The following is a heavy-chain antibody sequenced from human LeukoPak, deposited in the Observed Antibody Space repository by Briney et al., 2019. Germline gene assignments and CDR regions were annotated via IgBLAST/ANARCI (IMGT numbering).Heavy chain of an antibody. V-gene: IGHV3-72*01. CDR2: TRTRANSYTA. CDR3: ARVKVEWELLQIAFDI. Sequence: GGSLRHSSAASGFTFSDHYMDWVRQPPGKGLECVGRTRTRANSYTAEYAASVKGRLTISRDDSKNSLYLQMNSLKTEDTAVYYCARVKVEWELLQIAFDIWGQGTMVTVSS. J-gene: IGHJ3*02. CDR1: GFTFSDHY. D-gene: IGHD1-26*01.